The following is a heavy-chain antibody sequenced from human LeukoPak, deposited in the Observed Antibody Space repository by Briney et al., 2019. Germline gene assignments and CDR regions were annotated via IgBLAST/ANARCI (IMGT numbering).Heavy chain of an antibody. CDR2: IRSKANSYAT. Sequence: GGSLKLSCAASGFTFSGSAMHWVRQASGKGLEWVGRIRSKANSYATAYAASVKGRFTISRDDSKNTVYLQMNSLKTEDTAVYYCTRHVDSSFNYMDVWGKGTTVTVSS. V-gene: IGHV3-73*01. CDR1: GFTFSGSA. CDR3: TRHVDSSFNYMDV. D-gene: IGHD2-21*01. J-gene: IGHJ6*03.